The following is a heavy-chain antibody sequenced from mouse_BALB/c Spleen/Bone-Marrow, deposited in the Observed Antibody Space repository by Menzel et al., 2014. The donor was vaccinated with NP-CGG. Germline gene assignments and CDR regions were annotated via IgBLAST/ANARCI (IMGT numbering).Heavy chain of an antibody. V-gene: IGHV5-6*02. CDR1: GFTFSSYG. Sequence: EVKLVESGGDLVKPGGSLKLSCAASGFTFSSYGMSWVRQTPDKRLEWVATISSGGSYTYYPDSVKGRFTISRDNAKNTLYLQMSSLKSEDTAMYYCARRRDYYAMDYRGQGTSVTVSS. CDR3: ARRRDYYAMDY. J-gene: IGHJ4*01. CDR2: ISSGGSYT.